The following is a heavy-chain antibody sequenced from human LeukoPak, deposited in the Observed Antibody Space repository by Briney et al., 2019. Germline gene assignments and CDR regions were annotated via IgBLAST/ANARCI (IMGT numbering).Heavy chain of an antibody. V-gene: IGHV4-39*01. CDR1: GGSISSSSYY. CDR2: IYYSGST. J-gene: IGHJ4*02. D-gene: IGHD1-26*01. CDR3: ARISIYSGSYY. Sequence: SETLSLTCTVSGGSISSSSYYWGWIRQPPGKGLEWIGSIYYSGSTYYNPSLKSRVTISVDTSKNQFSLKLSSVTAADTAVYYCARISIYSGSYYWGQGTLVTVSS.